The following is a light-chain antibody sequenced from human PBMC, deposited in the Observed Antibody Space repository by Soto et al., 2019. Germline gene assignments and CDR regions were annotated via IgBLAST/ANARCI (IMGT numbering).Light chain of an antibody. CDR1: QDISDH. CDR2: EAS. Sequence: DFQMTQSPSSLSASVGDRVTITCRARQDISDHLAWYQHKPGKVPKLLIYEASTLQAGVPSRFSGGGFVTDFTLTSSSLQPEDGATSYCQKYNATPRTFGQGTKVELK. CDR3: QKYNATPRT. V-gene: IGKV1-27*01. J-gene: IGKJ1*01.